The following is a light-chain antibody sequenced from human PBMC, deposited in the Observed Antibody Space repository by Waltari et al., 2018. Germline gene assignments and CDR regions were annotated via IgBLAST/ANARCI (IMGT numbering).Light chain of an antibody. J-gene: IGKJ1*01. CDR2: DVF. CDR1: QGVSSN. CDR3: QQYNKWPGA. Sequence: EIVMTQSPATLSVSPGERATLSCRASQGVSSNLAWYQQKPGQAPRLLIYDVFTMATGIPARFSGSGSGTEFTLTISSLQSEDFAVYYCQQYNKWPGAFGQGTNVEIK. V-gene: IGKV3-15*01.